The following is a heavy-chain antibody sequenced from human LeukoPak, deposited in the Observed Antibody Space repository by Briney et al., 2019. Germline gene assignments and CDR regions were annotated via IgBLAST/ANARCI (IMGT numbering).Heavy chain of an antibody. Sequence: GGSLRLSCAASGFNFKNYGMHWVRQAPGKGLEWVAVISYDGSNKYYADSVKGRFTISRDNSKNTLYLQMNSLRAEDTAVYYCARDEGFWSGSDYWGQGTLVTVSS. V-gene: IGHV3-30*03. CDR2: ISYDGSNK. CDR1: GFNFKNYG. CDR3: ARDEGFWSGSDY. J-gene: IGHJ4*02. D-gene: IGHD3-3*01.